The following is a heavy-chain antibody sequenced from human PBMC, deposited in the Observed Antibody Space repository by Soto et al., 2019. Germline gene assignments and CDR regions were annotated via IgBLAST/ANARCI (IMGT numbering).Heavy chain of an antibody. CDR2: IIPIFGTA. J-gene: IGHJ5*02. D-gene: IGHD3-10*01. Sequence: SVKVSCKASGGTFSSYSISWVRQAPVQGLEWMGGIIPIFGTANYAQKFQGRVTITADESTSTAYMELSSLRSEDTALYYFASHSPMVGGASVWFHPGGQGTLVTVSS. V-gene: IGHV1-69*13. CDR1: GGTFSSYS. CDR3: ASHSPMVGGASVWFHP.